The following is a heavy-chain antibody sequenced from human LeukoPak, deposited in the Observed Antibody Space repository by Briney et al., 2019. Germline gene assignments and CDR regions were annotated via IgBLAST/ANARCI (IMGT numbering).Heavy chain of an antibody. CDR2: IIPIFGTA. J-gene: IGHJ4*02. CDR1: GGTFSSYA. Sequence: ASVKVSCKASGGTFSSYAISWVRQAPGQGLEWMGGIIPIFGTANYAQKFQGRVTITADESTSTAYMELSSLRSEDTAVYYCARGGGPQRGGATTDFSVGDYWGQGTLVTVSS. V-gene: IGHV1-69*13. D-gene: IGHD1-26*01. CDR3: ARGGGPQRGGATTDFSVGDY.